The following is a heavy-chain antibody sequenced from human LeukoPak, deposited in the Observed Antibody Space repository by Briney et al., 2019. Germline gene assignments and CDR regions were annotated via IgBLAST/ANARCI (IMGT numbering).Heavy chain of an antibody. CDR1: GFTFDDYT. J-gene: IGHJ4*02. CDR3: AKDRQILTTEYYFDY. Sequence: SGGSLRLSCAASGFTFDDYTTHWVRQAPGKGLEWVSGISWNSGSIGYADSVKGRFTISRDNSKNTLYLQMNSLRAEDTAVYYCAKDRQILTTEYYFDYWGQGTLVTVSS. V-gene: IGHV3-9*01. CDR2: ISWNSGSI. D-gene: IGHD3-9*01.